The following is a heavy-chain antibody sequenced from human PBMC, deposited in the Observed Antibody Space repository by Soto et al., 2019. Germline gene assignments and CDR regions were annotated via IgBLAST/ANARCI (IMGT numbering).Heavy chain of an antibody. CDR1: GGSIRRRGYY. CDR3: ASSGAREGDWFDP. Sequence: QVQLQESGPGLVKPSQTLSLTCTVSGGSIRRRGYYWSWIRHHPGEGLEWIGFVYYSRITDYNPSLKSRVTISADTSKNQFSLKLTSVTAADTAVYYCASSGAREGDWFDPWGQGTLVTVSS. D-gene: IGHD3-16*01. V-gene: IGHV4-31*03. J-gene: IGHJ5*02. CDR2: VYYSRIT.